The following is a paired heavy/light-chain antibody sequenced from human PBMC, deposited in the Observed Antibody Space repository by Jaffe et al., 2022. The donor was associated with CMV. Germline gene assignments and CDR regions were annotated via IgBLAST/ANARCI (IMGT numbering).Light chain of an antibody. V-gene: IGKV1-39*01. Sequence: DIQVTQSPSSLSASVGDRVTITCRTSQTINNCLNWYQQKPGKAPNLLIYAASRLQSGVPSRFSGRGSETEFSLTISSLQPEDFATYFCQQSHTFPLTFGGGTKVEIK. J-gene: IGKJ4*01. CDR3: QQSHTFPLT. CDR2: AAS. CDR1: QTINNC.
Heavy chain of an antibody. D-gene: IGHD3-9*01. V-gene: IGHV1-46*01. CDR1: GYTFTSHT. J-gene: IGHJ6*03. CDR3: ARGKYFESGGYLGWGPKEYPKHYYMDV. Sequence: QVHLMQSGAEVKQPGASVTITCQTSGYTFTSHTIHWVRQAPGQGLEWMAMINPRDGTITSSQRFEGRVTTTRDTSSSTVSMDLRRLTSDDTAKYYCARGKYFESGGYLGWGPKEYPKHYYMDVWGEGTTVTVSS. CDR2: INPRDGTI.